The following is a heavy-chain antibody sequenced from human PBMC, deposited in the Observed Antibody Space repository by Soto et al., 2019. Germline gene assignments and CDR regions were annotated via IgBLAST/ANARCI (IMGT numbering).Heavy chain of an antibody. Sequence: GGSLRLSCEASGFTFSSYAMSWVRQAPGRGLEWVSSISGSGGSTYHADSVNGRFTISRDNSKNAVFLQMNSLRAEDTAVYYCAKDSPYSASYKEDGFDIWGQGSLVTVSS. CDR3: AKDSPYSASYKEDGFDI. CDR1: GFTFSSYA. D-gene: IGHD1-26*01. V-gene: IGHV3-23*01. CDR2: ISGSGGST. J-gene: IGHJ3*02.